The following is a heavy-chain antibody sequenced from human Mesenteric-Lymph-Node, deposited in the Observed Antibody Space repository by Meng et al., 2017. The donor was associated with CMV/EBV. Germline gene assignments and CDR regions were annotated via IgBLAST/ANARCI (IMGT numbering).Heavy chain of an antibody. CDR3: ARGAIDY. CDR1: GFTISDYY. J-gene: IGHJ4*02. V-gene: IGHV3-11*04. Sequence: GESLKISCAASGFTISDYYMIWIRQAPGKGLEWVSFISSSANIISYADSVKGRFRISRDNAKNSLYLQMNSLRAEDTAVYYCARGAIDYWGQGTLVTVSS. CDR2: ISSSANII.